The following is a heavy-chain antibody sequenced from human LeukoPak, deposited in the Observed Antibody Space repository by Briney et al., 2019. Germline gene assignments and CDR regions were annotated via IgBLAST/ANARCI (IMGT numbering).Heavy chain of an antibody. CDR2: IYYSGST. CDR3: ARASMIVVVHYYGMDV. D-gene: IGHD3-22*01. J-gene: IGHJ6*02. V-gene: IGHV4-39*01. Sequence: SETLSLTCTVSGGSISSSSYYWGWIRQPPGKGLEWIGSIYYSGSTYYNPSLKSRVTISVDTSKNQFSLKLSSVTAADTAVYYCARASMIVVVHYYGMDVWGQGTTVTVSS. CDR1: GGSISSSSYY.